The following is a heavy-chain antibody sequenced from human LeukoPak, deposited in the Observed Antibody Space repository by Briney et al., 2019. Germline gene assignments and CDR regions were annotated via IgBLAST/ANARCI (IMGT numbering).Heavy chain of an antibody. V-gene: IGHV4-34*01. Sequence: PSETLSLTCAVYGGSFSGYYWSWIRQPPGKGLEWIGEINHSGSTNYNPSLKSRVTISVDTSKNQFSLKLSSVTAADTAVYYCARGRRGYYYDSSCYFPIDYWGQGTLVTVSS. CDR2: INHSGST. CDR1: GGSFSGYY. J-gene: IGHJ4*02. D-gene: IGHD3-22*01. CDR3: ARGRRGYYYDSSCYFPIDY.